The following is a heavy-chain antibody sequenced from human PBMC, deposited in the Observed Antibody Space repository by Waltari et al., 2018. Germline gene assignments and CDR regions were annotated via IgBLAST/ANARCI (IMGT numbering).Heavy chain of an antibody. D-gene: IGHD2-2*02. CDR1: GGSFSGYC. V-gene: IGHV4-34*01. CDR2: INNSGST. CDR3: ARFRCSSTSCYTYDAFDI. Sequence: QVQLQQWGAGRVKPSEPLSLTCAVYGGSFSGYCWSWIRQPPAKGRGWMGEINNSGSTNYNPSLKSRVTISVDTSKNQFSLKLSSVTAADTAVYYCARFRCSSTSCYTYDAFDIWGQGTMVTVSS. J-gene: IGHJ3*02.